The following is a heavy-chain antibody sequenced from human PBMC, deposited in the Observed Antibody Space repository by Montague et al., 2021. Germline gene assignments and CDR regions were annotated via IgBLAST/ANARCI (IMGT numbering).Heavy chain of an antibody. J-gene: IGHJ1*01. Sequence: SLSLSLSASGFTFSSYAMHWVRQAPGKGLEWVAVISYDGSNKYYADSVKGRFTISRDNSKNTLYLQMNSLRAEDTAVYYCARSLTSGLLAEYFQHWGQGTLVTVSS. D-gene: IGHD6-19*01. CDR1: GFTFSSYA. CDR3: ARSLTSGLLAEYFQH. V-gene: IGHV3-30-3*01. CDR2: ISYDGSNK.